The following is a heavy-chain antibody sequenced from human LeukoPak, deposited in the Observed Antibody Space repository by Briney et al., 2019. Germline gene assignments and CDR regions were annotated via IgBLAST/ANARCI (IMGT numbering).Heavy chain of an antibody. V-gene: IGHV4-4*02. D-gene: IGHD5-18*01. CDR3: ARHNVNTAIFDY. Sequence: SGTLSLTCAVSGGSISSSNWWRWGRQPPGRGVEWIGGSYHSGSANYDPSLKSRVTISVDTSKNHFSLQLSSVTAADTAVYYCARHNVNTAIFDYWGREPWSPSPQ. J-gene: IGHJ4*02. CDR2: SYHSGSA. CDR1: GGSISSSNW.